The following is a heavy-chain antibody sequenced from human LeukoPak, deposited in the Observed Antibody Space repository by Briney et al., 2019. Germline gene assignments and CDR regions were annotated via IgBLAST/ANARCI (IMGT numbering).Heavy chain of an antibody. J-gene: IGHJ4*02. CDR2: INSDGSWT. CDR1: GFAPSDSG. V-gene: IGHV3-74*01. Sequence: GGSLRLSCTVSGFAPSDSGIHWVRQAPGKGLVWVSHINSDGSWTSYADSVKGRFTISKDNAKNTVYLQMNNLRAEDTAVHYCVSFYETYWGRGTLVTVSS. CDR3: VSFYETY. D-gene: IGHD2/OR15-2a*01.